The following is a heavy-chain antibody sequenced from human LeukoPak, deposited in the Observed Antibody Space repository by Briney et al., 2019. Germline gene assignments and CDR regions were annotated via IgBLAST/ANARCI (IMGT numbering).Heavy chain of an antibody. CDR1: GFTFSSYS. J-gene: IGHJ6*03. CDR2: ISSSSSYI. Sequence: GGSLRLSCAASGFTFSSYSMNWVRQAPGKGLEWVSSISSSSSYIYYADSVKGRFTISRDNAKNSLYLQMNSLRAEDTAVYYCARDLGDSSGYYNYYYYYMDVWGKGTTVTVSS. CDR3: ARDLGDSSGYYNYYYYYMDV. D-gene: IGHD3-22*01. V-gene: IGHV3-21*01.